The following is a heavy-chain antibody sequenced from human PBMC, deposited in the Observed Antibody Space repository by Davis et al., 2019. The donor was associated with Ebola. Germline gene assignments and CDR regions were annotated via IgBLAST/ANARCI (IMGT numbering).Heavy chain of an antibody. D-gene: IGHD6-19*01. J-gene: IGHJ4*02. Sequence: PGGSLRLSCAASGFTVSSNHMSWVRQAPGKGLEWVSVIYDHSTAYADSVRGRFIISRDKSNNTLYLEMNGLRVDDTAVYYCATTQWLREFDNWGQGTLVTVSS. V-gene: IGHV3-53*05. CDR1: GFTVSSNH. CDR3: ATTQWLREFDN. CDR2: IYDHST.